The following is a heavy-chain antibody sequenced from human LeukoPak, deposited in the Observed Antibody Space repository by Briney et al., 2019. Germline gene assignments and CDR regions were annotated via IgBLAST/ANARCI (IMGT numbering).Heavy chain of an antibody. V-gene: IGHV1-2*02. Sequence: GASVKVSCKASGYTFTSYYMHWVRQAPGQGLEWMGWINPSSGGTNSAQRFQGRVTMTRDTSISTAYMELRRLRSDDTAVYYCARASGFGELKVFYYYMDVWGRGTTVTISS. D-gene: IGHD3-10*01. CDR1: GYTFTSYY. CDR2: INPSSGGT. J-gene: IGHJ6*03. CDR3: ARASGFGELKVFYYYMDV.